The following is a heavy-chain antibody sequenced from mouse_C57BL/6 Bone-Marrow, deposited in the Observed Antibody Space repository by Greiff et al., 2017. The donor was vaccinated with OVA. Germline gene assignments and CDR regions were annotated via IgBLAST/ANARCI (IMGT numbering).Heavy chain of an antibody. CDR3: AISTMVTTEGFAY. CDR1: GYTFTSYG. Sequence: QVQLQQSGAELARPGASVKLSCKASGYTFTSYGTSWVKQRTGQGLEWIGEIYPRSGNTYYNEKFKGKATLTADKSSSTAYMELRSLTSEDSAVYFCAISTMVTTEGFAYWGQGTLVTVSA. CDR2: IYPRSGNT. V-gene: IGHV1-81*01. D-gene: IGHD2-2*01. J-gene: IGHJ3*01.